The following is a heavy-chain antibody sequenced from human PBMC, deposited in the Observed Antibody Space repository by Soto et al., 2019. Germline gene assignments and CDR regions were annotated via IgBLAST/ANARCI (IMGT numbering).Heavy chain of an antibody. Sequence: AGSLRISCATSGFTVSSYAMHCVRQAPGKGLEWVAVISYDGSNKYYADSVKGRFTISRDNSKNTLYLQMNSLRAEDTAVYYCARAHSGAGPLYNWFDPWGQGTLVTVSS. D-gene: IGHD1-26*01. CDR1: GFTVSSYA. CDR2: ISYDGSNK. V-gene: IGHV3-30-3*01. J-gene: IGHJ5*02. CDR3: ARAHSGAGPLYNWFDP.